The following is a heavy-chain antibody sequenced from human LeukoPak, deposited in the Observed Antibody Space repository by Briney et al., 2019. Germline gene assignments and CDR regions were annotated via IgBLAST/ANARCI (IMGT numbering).Heavy chain of an antibody. J-gene: IGHJ4*02. Sequence: GGSLRLSCVDSGFTYNNIWMSWVRQAPGKGLEWVGRIKSKINDGTIDYAAAVKDRFTISRDASKNTLYLQMDSLKTEDTAVYYCTANVGADRPVYWGQGTLVTVSS. CDR1: GFTYNNIW. CDR2: IKSKINDGTI. D-gene: IGHD1-14*01. CDR3: TANVGADRPVY. V-gene: IGHV3-15*01.